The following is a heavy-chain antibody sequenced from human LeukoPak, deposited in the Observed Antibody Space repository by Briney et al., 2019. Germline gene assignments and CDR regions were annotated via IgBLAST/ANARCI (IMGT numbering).Heavy chain of an antibody. D-gene: IGHD2-15*01. CDR3: ARAERVAATTHYGMDV. CDR1: GYTFTGYY. Sequence: ASVKVSCKASGYTFTGYYMHWVRQAPGQGLEWMGWINPNSGGTNYAQKFQGWVTMTRDTSISTAYMELSRPRSDDTAVYYCARAERVAATTHYGMDVWGQGTTVTVSS. V-gene: IGHV1-2*04. CDR2: INPNSGGT. J-gene: IGHJ6*02.